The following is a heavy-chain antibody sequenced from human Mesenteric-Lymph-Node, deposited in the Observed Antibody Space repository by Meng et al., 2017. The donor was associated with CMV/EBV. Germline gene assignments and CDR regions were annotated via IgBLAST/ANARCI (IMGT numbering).Heavy chain of an antibody. V-gene: IGHV3-74*01. Sequence: GESLKISCAASGFTFRMFTMHWVRQAPGKGLEWVSRINSDGSSTSYADSVKGRFTISRDNAKNTLYLQMNSLRAEDTAVYYCAKGKSGYYFDYWGQGTLVTVSS. CDR2: INSDGSST. CDR1: GFTFRMFT. J-gene: IGHJ4*02. CDR3: AKGKSGYYFDY.